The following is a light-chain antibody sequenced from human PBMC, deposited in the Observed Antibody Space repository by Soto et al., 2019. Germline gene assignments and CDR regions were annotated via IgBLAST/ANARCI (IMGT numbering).Light chain of an antibody. Sequence: EKVMTQSPATLSVSPGERATLSCRASQNVNNNLVWYQQKPGQAPRLLIYGASTRATGIPARFSGSASGTEFTLTISSLQSEDFAVYYCQQCDDWPLTFGGGTKVQIK. J-gene: IGKJ4*01. V-gene: IGKV3-15*01. CDR1: QNVNNN. CDR2: GAS. CDR3: QQCDDWPLT.